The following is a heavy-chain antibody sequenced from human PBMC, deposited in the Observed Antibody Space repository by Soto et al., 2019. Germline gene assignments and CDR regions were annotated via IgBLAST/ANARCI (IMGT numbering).Heavy chain of an antibody. D-gene: IGHD4-4*01. V-gene: IGHV4-34*01. Sequence: QVQLQQWGAGLLKPSETLSLTCAVYGGSFSGYYWSWIRQPPGKGLEWIGEINHSGSTNYNPSLKSEVTKSVDTSKKQFSLKLSSVTAADTAVYYCARGLRGVTTVTTTLNDYWGQGTLVTVSS. CDR3: ARGLRGVTTVTTTLNDY. CDR1: GGSFSGYY. CDR2: INHSGST. J-gene: IGHJ4*02.